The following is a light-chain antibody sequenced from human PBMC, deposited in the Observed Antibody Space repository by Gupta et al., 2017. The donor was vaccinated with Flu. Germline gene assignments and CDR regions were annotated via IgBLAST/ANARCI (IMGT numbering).Light chain of an antibody. CDR3: SSYTFINTWV. J-gene: IGLJ3*02. CDR2: EVS. Sequence: SALTQPASVSGSPGQSITISCTGTSSDVGGHKYVSWYQQHPGKAPKVMIYEVSSRPSGVSNRFSGSKSGNTASLTISGLQADDDANYYCSSYTFINTWVFGGGTKFTVL. CDR1: SSDVGGHKY. V-gene: IGLV2-14*01.